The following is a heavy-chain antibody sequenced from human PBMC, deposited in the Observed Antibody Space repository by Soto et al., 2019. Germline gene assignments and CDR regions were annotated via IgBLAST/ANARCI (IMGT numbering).Heavy chain of an antibody. Sequence: SVKVSCKASGYTFTRYGISWVRQAPGQGLEWIGWIVVGSGNTNYAQKFQERVTITRDMSTSTAYMELSSLRSEGTAVYYCAADDNYDSSGFSPGADAFDIWG. V-gene: IGHV1-58*02. CDR2: IVVGSGNT. CDR1: GYTFTRYG. J-gene: IGHJ3*02. CDR3: AADDNYDSSGFSPGADAFDI. D-gene: IGHD3-22*01.